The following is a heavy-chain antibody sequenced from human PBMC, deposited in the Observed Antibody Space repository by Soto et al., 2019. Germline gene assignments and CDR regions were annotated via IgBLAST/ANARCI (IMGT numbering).Heavy chain of an antibody. CDR2: IYYSGST. Sequence: PSETLSLTCTVSGGSISSYYWSWIRQPPGKGLEWIGYIYYSGSTNYNPSLKSRVTISVDTSKNQFSLKLNSMTAADTAVYYCARHNYGSGSTYFDYWGQGTLVTYPQ. J-gene: IGHJ4*02. D-gene: IGHD3-10*01. CDR1: GGSISSYY. CDR3: ARHNYGSGSTYFDY. V-gene: IGHV4-59*08.